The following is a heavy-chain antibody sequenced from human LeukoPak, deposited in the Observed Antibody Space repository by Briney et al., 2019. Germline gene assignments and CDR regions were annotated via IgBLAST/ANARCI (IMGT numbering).Heavy chain of an antibody. CDR1: GYTLTELS. CDR3: ATTRAAYWSRADAFDI. CDR2: FDPEDGET. Sequence: ASVKVSCKVSGYTLTELSMHWVRQAPGKGLEWMGGFDPEDGETIYAQKFQGRVTMTEDTSTDTAYMELSSLRSEDTAVYYCATTRAAYWSRADAFDIWGQGTMVTVSS. J-gene: IGHJ3*02. D-gene: IGHD2-15*01. V-gene: IGHV1-24*01.